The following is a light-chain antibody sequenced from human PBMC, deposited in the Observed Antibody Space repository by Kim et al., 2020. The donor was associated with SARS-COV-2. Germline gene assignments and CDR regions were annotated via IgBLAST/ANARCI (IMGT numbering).Light chain of an antibody. Sequence: QSITISCIGTNSDVGGYNYVSWYQQHPGKAPKLMIYDVSYRPSGVSNRFSGSKSANTASLTISGLQVEDEADYYCSSYTSSNTIIFGGGTQLTVL. CDR1: NSDVGGYNY. CDR3: SSYTSSNTII. J-gene: IGLJ2*01. CDR2: DVS. V-gene: IGLV2-14*03.